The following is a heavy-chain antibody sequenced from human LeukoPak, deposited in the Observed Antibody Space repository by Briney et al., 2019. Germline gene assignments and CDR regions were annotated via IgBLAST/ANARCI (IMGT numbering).Heavy chain of an antibody. Sequence: SETLSLTCTVSGGSVSSSTFYWGWIRQPPGKGLEWIGYIYYSGSTNYNPSLKSRVTISIDTSKKQFSLKLSSVTAADTAVYYCARVDYSNPSYWGQGTLVTVSS. D-gene: IGHD4-11*01. CDR2: IYYSGST. V-gene: IGHV4-61*01. CDR3: ARVDYSNPSY. J-gene: IGHJ4*02. CDR1: GGSVSSSTFY.